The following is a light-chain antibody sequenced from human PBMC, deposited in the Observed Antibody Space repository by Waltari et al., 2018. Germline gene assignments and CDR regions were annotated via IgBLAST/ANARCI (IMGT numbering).Light chain of an antibody. J-gene: IGKJ5*01. CDR2: WES. CDR3: QQYYSSPLT. V-gene: IGKV4-1*01. CDR1: QSVLYSSNNKNY. Sequence: DIVMTQSPDSLAVSLGERATINCKSSQSVLYSSNNKNYLAWFQQKPGQPPKLLISWESTRESGVPDRFSGSGSGTDFTLTISSLQAEDVAVYYCQQYYSSPLTFGQGTRLEIK.